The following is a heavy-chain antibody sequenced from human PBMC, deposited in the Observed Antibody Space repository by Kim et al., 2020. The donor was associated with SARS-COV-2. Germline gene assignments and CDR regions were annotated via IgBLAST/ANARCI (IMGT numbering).Heavy chain of an antibody. J-gene: IGHJ3*02. Sequence: GGSLRLSCAASGFTFSSYWMSWVRQAPGKGLEWVANIKQDGSEKYYVDSVKGRFTISRDNAKNSLYLQMNSLRAEDTAVYYCARDEDYYDSSGNNAFDIWGQGTMVTVSS. D-gene: IGHD3-22*01. CDR1: GFTFSSYW. V-gene: IGHV3-7*01. CDR2: IKQDGSEK. CDR3: ARDEDYYDSSGNNAFDI.